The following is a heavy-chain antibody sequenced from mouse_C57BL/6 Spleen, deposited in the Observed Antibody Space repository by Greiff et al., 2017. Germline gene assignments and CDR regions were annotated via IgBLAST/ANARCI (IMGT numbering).Heavy chain of an antibody. CDR3: TTGGQLRLEFGY. D-gene: IGHD3-2*02. J-gene: IGHJ2*01. V-gene: IGHV14-1*01. CDR1: GFNIKDYY. Sequence: VQLKESGAELVRPGASVKLSCTASGFNIKDYYMHWVKQRPEQGLEWIGRSDPEAGDTEYAPKFQGKATLTADTSSNTAYLQLSSLTSEDTAVYYCTTGGQLRLEFGYWGQGTTLTVSS. CDR2: SDPEAGDT.